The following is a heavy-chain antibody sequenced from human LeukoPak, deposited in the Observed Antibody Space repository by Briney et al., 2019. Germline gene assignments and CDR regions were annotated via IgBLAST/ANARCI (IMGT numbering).Heavy chain of an antibody. CDR3: AFLGWSSSSALGYYYMDV. V-gene: IGHV1-8*01. D-gene: IGHD6-6*01. CDR2: MNPNSGNT. CDR1: GYTFTSYD. Sequence: ASVKVSCKASGYTFTSYDINWVRQATGQGLEWMGWMNPNSGNTGHAQKFQGRVTMTRNTSISTAYMELSSLRSEDTAVYYCAFLGWSSSSALGYYYMDVWGKGTTVTVSS. J-gene: IGHJ6*03.